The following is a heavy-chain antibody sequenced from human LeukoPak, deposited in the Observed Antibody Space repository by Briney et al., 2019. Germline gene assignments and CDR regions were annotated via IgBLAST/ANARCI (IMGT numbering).Heavy chain of an antibody. V-gene: IGHV4-34*01. Sequence: SETLSLTCAVYGGSFSGYYWSWIRQPPGKGLEWIGDINHSGSTNYNPSLKSRVTISVDTSKNQFSLKLSSVTAADTAVYYCARGRFYDILTAYYRVRAFDIWGQGTMVTVSS. D-gene: IGHD3-9*01. CDR1: GGSFSGYY. CDR3: ARGRFYDILTAYYRVRAFDI. CDR2: INHSGST. J-gene: IGHJ3*02.